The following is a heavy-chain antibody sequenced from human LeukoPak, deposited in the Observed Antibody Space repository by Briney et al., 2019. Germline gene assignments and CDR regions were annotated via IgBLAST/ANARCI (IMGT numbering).Heavy chain of an antibody. CDR2: IYYSGST. J-gene: IGHJ4*02. V-gene: IGHV4-39*01. D-gene: IGHD3-9*01. CDR3: ASLPVHILTGYWASSRY. Sequence: SETLSLTCTVSGGSISSGSYYWGWIRQPPGKGLEWIGSIYYSGSTYYNPSLKSRVTISVDTSKNQFSLKLSSVTAADTAVYYCASLPVHILTGYWASSRYWGQGTLVTVSS. CDR1: GGSISSGSYY.